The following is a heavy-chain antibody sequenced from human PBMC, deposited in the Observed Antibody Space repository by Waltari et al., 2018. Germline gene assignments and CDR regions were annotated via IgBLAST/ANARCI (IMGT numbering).Heavy chain of an antibody. CDR1: GFNFEDYA. Sequence: EVHLVESGGASVQPGRSLRLPCAASGFNFEDYAINWVRQAPGKGLEWVSGISWDSSIVNYADSVKGRFSISRDNAKKSLHLQMNSLKPDDTALYYCVKAMYGSGTTEFDSWGQGTLVTVSS. CDR2: ISWDSSIV. V-gene: IGHV3-9*01. J-gene: IGHJ4*02. CDR3: VKAMYGSGTTEFDS. D-gene: IGHD3-10*01.